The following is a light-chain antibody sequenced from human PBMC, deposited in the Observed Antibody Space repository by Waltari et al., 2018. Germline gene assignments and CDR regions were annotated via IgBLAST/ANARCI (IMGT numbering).Light chain of an antibody. Sequence: SSEVTQDPHVSVALGQTVPITFRGDGFRRYYARWYRQRPGQAPVLVLYGQERPSGIPDRFSGSTSGDTAYLTITGAQAGDEADYYCLSRDTPSTRVFGGGTRLTVV. CDR2: GQE. V-gene: IGLV3-19*01. CDR1: GFRRYY. CDR3: LSRDTPSTRV. J-gene: IGLJ3*02.